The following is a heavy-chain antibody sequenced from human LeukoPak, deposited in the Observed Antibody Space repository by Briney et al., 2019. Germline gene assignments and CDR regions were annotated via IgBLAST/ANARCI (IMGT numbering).Heavy chain of an antibody. D-gene: IGHD3-10*01. CDR2: IIPIFGTA. J-gene: IGHJ6*03. CDR3: ATVKFRFQEEGYYMDV. V-gene: IGHV1-69*05. CDR1: GYTFTSYY. Sequence: SVKVSCKASGYTFTSYYMHWVRQAPGQGLEWMGGIIPIFGTANYAQKFQGRVTFTTDESTSTVYMELTSLRSEDTALYYCATVKFRFQEEGYYMDVWGKGTTVTVSS.